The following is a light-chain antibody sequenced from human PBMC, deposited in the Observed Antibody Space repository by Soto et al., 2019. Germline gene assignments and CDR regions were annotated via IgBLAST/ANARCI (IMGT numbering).Light chain of an antibody. CDR3: QESYSTHSVT. CDR2: AAS. V-gene: IGKV1-39*01. J-gene: IGKJ5*01. Sequence: DIHMTQSPSSISASVGDIFTITCRASQSISAYLNWYQQKPGKAPKLLIYAASSLQSGVPSRFSGSESGTDFTLTISSLKTEDFANYYCQESYSTHSVTFGPGTRLEIK. CDR1: QSISAY.